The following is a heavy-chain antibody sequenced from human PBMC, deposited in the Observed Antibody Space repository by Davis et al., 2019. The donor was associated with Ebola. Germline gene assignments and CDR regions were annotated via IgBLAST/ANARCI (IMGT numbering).Heavy chain of an antibody. J-gene: IGHJ3*02. CDR2: IYWDDDK. CDR3: AHSSSYYDFWSGSQEAGAFDI. Sequence: SGPTLVKPPQALTLTCTFSGFSLSTSGVGVGWIRQPPGKALEWLALIYWDDDKRYSPSLKSRLTITKDTSKNQVVLTMTNMDPVDTATYYCAHSSSYYDFWSGSQEAGAFDIWGQGTMVTVSS. D-gene: IGHD3-3*01. CDR1: GFSLSTSGVG. V-gene: IGHV2-5*02.